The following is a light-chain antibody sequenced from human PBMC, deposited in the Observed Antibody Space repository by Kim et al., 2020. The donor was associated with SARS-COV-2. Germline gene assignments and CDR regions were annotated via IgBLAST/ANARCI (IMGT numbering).Light chain of an antibody. CDR1: SSNIGSGYD. V-gene: IGLV1-40*01. Sequence: QSVLTQPPSVSGAPGQRVTISCTGSSSNIGSGYDVHWYQQLPGTAPKLLIYGNSNRPSGVPDRFSGSKSGTSASLAITGLQAEDEADYYCQSYESSLRGYLFGGGTKLTVL. CDR2: GNS. CDR3: QSYESSLRGYL. J-gene: IGLJ2*01.